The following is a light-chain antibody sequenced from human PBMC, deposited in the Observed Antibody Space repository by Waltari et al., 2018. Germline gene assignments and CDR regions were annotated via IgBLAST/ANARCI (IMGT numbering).Light chain of an antibody. CDR3: CSYGGGTTFVV. J-gene: IGLJ2*01. Sequence: QSALTQPASVSGSPGQSITISCTGTSRDLGDRNLVSCDQQHPGKVPKLVIYEVRGRPAVVASRFCGSRSGNASSLTIFGLQAEDEADYYWCSYGGGTTFVVFGGGTKLTVL. CDR1: SRDLGDRNL. V-gene: IGLV2-23*02. CDR2: EVR.